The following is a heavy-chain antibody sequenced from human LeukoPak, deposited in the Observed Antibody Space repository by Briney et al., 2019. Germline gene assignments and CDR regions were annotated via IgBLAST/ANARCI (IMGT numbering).Heavy chain of an antibody. CDR2: IKSDGST. D-gene: IGHD3-22*01. Sequence: GGSLRLSCAASGFTFSSYWMHWVRHAPGKRLVWVSRIKSDGSTNYADSVKGRFTISRDNAKNTVSLQMNSLRAEDTGVYYCARAPSEIGGYYPEYFRHWGQGTLVTVSS. V-gene: IGHV3-74*01. J-gene: IGHJ1*01. CDR3: ARAPSEIGGYYPEYFRH. CDR1: GFTFSSYW.